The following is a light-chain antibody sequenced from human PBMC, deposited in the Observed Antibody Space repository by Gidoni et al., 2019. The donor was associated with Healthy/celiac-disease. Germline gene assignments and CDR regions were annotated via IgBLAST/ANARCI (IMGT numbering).Light chain of an antibody. CDR3: QSYDSSLSVWV. CDR2: GNS. J-gene: IGLJ3*02. Sequence: QSVLTPPPSVSVAPGQRVTISCTGSSSNIGAGYDVHWYQQLPGTAPKLLIYGNSNRPSGVPDRFSGSKSGTSASLAITGLQAEDEADYYCQSYDSSLSVWVFGGGTKLTVL. V-gene: IGLV1-40*01. CDR1: SSNIGAGYD.